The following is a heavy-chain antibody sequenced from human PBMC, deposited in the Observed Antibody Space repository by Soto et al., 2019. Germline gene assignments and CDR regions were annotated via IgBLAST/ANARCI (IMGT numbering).Heavy chain of an antibody. V-gene: IGHV3-30*02. CDR3: AKGPVKRWLRPNWFDP. J-gene: IGHJ5*02. CDR1: GFTFSSYC. Sequence: PGGSLRLSCAASGFTFSSYCMHWARQAPGKGLEWVAVIWYDGSNKYYADSVKGRFTISRDNSKNTLYLQMNSLRAEDTAVYYCAKGPVKRWLRPNWFDPWGQGTLVTVSS. CDR2: IWYDGSNK. D-gene: IGHD5-12*01.